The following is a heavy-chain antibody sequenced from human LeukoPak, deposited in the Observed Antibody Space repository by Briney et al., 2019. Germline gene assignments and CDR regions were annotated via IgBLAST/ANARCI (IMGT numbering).Heavy chain of an antibody. CDR3: AREPLDPYYFDY. D-gene: IGHD1-1*01. CDR2: INHSGST. J-gene: IGHJ4*02. CDR1: GGSFSGYY. Sequence: SDTLSLTCAVYGGSFSGYYWSWIRQPPGKGLEWIGEINHSGSTNYNPSLKSRVTISVDTSKNQFSLKLSSVTAADTAVYYCAREPLDPYYFDYWGQGTLVTVSS. V-gene: IGHV4-34*01.